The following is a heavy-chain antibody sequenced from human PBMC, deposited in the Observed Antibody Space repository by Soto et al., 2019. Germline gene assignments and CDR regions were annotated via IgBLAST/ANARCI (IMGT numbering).Heavy chain of an antibody. Sequence: QVQLVQSGAEVKKPGASVKVSCKASGYTFTSYGISWVRQAPGQGLAWMGWISAYNGNTNYAQKRQGRVTMTTDTSPSPGYMELRSLRADDTAVYYCARDTPTYSYDSSGYADVAFDIWGQGKMVTVSS. CDR3: ARDTPTYSYDSSGYADVAFDI. CDR2: ISAYNGNT. D-gene: IGHD3-22*01. CDR1: GYTFTSYG. J-gene: IGHJ3*02. V-gene: IGHV1-18*04.